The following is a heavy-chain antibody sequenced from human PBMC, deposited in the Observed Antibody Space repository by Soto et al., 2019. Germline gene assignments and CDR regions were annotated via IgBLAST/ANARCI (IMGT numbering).Heavy chain of an antibody. V-gene: IGHV3-9*01. Sequence: EVQLVESGGGLVQPGRSLRLSCTASGFTFDAYALHWVRQAPGKGLEWVSGITWNSDRVDYADSVKGRFTVSRDNARNSLYLQMNSPRPEDTASYFCAKGLSIAAIDYWGQGTLVTVSS. CDR1: GFTFDAYA. J-gene: IGHJ4*02. D-gene: IGHD6-13*01. CDR2: ITWNSDRV. CDR3: AKGLSIAAIDY.